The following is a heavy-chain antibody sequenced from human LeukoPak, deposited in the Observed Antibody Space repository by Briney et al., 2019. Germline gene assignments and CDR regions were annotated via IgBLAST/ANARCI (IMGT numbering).Heavy chain of an antibody. J-gene: IGHJ4*02. CDR1: GFTFDDYA. CDR3: EKAARGWKKYYLDY. D-gene: IGHD6-19*01. Sequence: PGGSLRLSCAASGFTFDDYAMHWVRQAPGKGLEWVSGISWNSGSIGYADSVKGRFTISRDNAKNSLYLQMNSLRAEDTALYYCEKAARGWKKYYLDYWGRGPLVTVPS. CDR2: ISWNSGSI. V-gene: IGHV3-9*01.